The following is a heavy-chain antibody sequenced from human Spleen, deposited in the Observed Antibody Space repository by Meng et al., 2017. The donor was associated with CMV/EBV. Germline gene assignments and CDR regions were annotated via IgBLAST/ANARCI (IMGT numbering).Heavy chain of an antibody. V-gene: IGHV5-51*01. D-gene: IGHD3-22*01. CDR3: ARSHYYDSSGFDYYYYGVDV. CDR2: IYPRDSET. J-gene: IGHJ6*02. Sequence: KVSCKGSGFIFRNYWIGWVRQMPGKGLEWMGIIYPRDSETRYSPSFQGQVTISADKSISTAYLQWNSLKASDTAMYYCARSHYYDSSGFDYYYYGVDVWGQGTTVTVSS. CDR1: GFIFRNYW.